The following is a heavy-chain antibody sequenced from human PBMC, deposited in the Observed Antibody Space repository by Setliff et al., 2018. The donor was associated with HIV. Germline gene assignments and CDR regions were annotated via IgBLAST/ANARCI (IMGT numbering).Heavy chain of an antibody. CDR1: GYNFTNYG. Sequence: ASVKVSCKASGYNFTNYGINWVRQDPGQGLEWMGRINPNSGGTNYAQKFQGRVTMTRDTSISTAYMELSRLRSDDTAVYYCARDGGGPGDYYYYYMDVWAKGTTVTVSS. CDR3: ARDGGGPGDYYYYYMDV. CDR2: INPNSGGT. V-gene: IGHV1-2*06. D-gene: IGHD3-16*01. J-gene: IGHJ6*03.